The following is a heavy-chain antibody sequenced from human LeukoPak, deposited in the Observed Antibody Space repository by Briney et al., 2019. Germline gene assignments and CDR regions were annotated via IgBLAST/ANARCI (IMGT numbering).Heavy chain of an antibody. CDR2: IRHDGNAK. D-gene: IGHD2-15*01. CDR1: GFAFSDFW. V-gene: IGHV3-7*01. CDR3: ATSHDSAGND. Sequence: GGSLRLSCAASGFAFSDFWMSWVRQAPGKGLEWVANIRHDGNAKNYVPSVRGRFTISRDNAKNSLYLQMNSLSVEDTAVYYCATSHDSAGNDWGQGTLVTVSS. J-gene: IGHJ4*02.